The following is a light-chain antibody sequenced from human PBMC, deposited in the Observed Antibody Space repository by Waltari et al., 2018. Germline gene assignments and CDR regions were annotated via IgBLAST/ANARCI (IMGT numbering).Light chain of an antibody. Sequence: SYVLTQPPSVSVAPGETARITCGGNNIESKSVHWYRQRPGQAPVVVISYDNDRAAGVPRRVSGSNSGNAATLTISMVEAGDEADYYCQVWDANTDPGVFGTGTEVTVL. CDR2: YDN. V-gene: IGLV3-21*01. J-gene: IGLJ1*01. CDR3: QVWDANTDPGV. CDR1: NIESKS.